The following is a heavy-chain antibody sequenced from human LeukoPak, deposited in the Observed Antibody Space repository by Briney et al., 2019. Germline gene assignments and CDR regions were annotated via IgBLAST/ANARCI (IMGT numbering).Heavy chain of an antibody. CDR1: GDSVSSNSVA. J-gene: IGHJ4*02. D-gene: IGHD2-15*01. Sequence: SQTLAPTFVISGDSVSSNSVAWNWIRQSPSRGLEWLGRAFYRSKWHIEYAVSVRSRATINPDTSKNHFSLHLKSVTPDDSAVYCCAGGYAGGVWHDFRGQGTQVTVSS. CDR3: AGGYAGGVWHDF. CDR2: AFYRSKWHI. V-gene: IGHV6-1*01.